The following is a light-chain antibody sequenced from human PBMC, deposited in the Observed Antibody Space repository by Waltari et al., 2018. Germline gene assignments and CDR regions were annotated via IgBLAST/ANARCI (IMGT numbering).Light chain of an antibody. Sequence: SYELTQPPSVSVSLGQMARITCSGEALPKKYAYWYQQKPGQAPVLVIYKDRERPSGIPERFSGSSSGTIVTLTISGVQAEDEADYYCLSADSSGTWVFGGGTKLTVL. J-gene: IGLJ3*02. V-gene: IGLV3-16*01. CDR1: ALPKKY. CDR3: LSADSSGTWV. CDR2: KDR.